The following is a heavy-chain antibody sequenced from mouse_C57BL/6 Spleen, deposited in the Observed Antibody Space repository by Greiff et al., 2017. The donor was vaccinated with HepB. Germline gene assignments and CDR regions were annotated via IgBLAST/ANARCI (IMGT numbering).Heavy chain of an antibody. CDR2: IRNKANGYTT. D-gene: IGHD2-4*01. V-gene: IGHV7-3*01. J-gene: IGHJ1*03. CDR3: ARGLVVYYDYDDWYFDV. CDR1: GFTFTDYY. Sequence: EVKLVESGGGLVQPGGSLSLSCAASGFTFTDYYMSWVRQPPGKALEWLGFIRNKANGYTTEYSASVKGRFTISRDNSQSILYLQMNALRAEDSATYYCARGLVVYYDYDDWYFDVWGTGTTVTVSS.